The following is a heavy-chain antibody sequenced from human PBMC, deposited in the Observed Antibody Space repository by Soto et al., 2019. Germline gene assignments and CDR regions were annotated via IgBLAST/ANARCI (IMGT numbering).Heavy chain of an antibody. CDR3: AREDHSTYNY. CDR2: IAQDGSEK. J-gene: IGHJ4*02. D-gene: IGHD4-4*01. CDR1: GFTVSSYW. Sequence: EVQLVESGGGLVQPGGSLRLSCAASGFTVSSYWMSWVRQAPGKGLEWVANIAQDGSEKYYVDSVKGRFTISKDNAKNSLYLQMNSLRAEDTAVYYCAREDHSTYNYWGQGTLVTVSS. V-gene: IGHV3-7*04.